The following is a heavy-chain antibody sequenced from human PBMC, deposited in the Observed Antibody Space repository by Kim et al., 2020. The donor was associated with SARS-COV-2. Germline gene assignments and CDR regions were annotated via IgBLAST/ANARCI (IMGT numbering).Heavy chain of an antibody. CDR3: ARSPGIVGAIYFDY. Sequence: VGTVKGRFTISRDNAKNSLYLQMNSLRAEDTAVYYCARSPGIVGAIYFDYWGQGTLVTVSS. J-gene: IGHJ4*02. V-gene: IGHV3-7*03. D-gene: IGHD1-26*01.